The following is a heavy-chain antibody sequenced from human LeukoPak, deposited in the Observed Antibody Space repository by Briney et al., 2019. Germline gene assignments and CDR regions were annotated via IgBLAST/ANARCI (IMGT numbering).Heavy chain of an antibody. CDR2: IDGSGGTT. D-gene: IGHD2-21*01. Sequence: PGGSLRLSCAASGFTFTRNAMAWVRQAPGKGLEWVSAIDGSGGTTFYADSVKGRVTISRVQSTNTVYLQMNSLRADDTAVYYCAKDIQGSYWGQGTLVTVSS. V-gene: IGHV3-23*01. CDR1: GFTFTRNA. J-gene: IGHJ4*02. CDR3: AKDIQGSY.